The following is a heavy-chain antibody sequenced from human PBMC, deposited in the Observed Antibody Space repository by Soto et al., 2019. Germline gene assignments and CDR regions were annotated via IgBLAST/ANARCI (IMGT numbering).Heavy chain of an antibody. CDR2: SRDKAQSYST. CDR3: TLGSQVNYFYLYGVTF. CDR1: GFTFSERS. J-gene: IGHJ6*02. D-gene: IGHD4-17*01. V-gene: IGHV3-72*01. Sequence: GGSLRLSCVASGFTFSERSIDWVRQAPGKGLEWVGRSRDKAQSYSTEYAAAVKGRFTISRDESKNSFYLQMNSLKSEDTAVYYCTLGSQVNYFYLYGVTFWGQGSTVTVSS.